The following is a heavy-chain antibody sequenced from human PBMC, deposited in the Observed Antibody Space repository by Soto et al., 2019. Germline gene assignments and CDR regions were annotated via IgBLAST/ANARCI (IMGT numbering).Heavy chain of an antibody. J-gene: IGHJ4*02. Sequence: QVQLVESGGGVVQPGRSLRLSCAASGFTFSSYAMHWVRQAPGKGLEWVAVISYDGSNKYYADSVKGRFTISRDNSKNTLYLQMNSLRAEDTAVYYCAREWELDYWGQGTLVNVSS. CDR2: ISYDGSNK. V-gene: IGHV3-30-3*01. CDR3: AREWELDY. CDR1: GFTFSSYA. D-gene: IGHD1-26*01.